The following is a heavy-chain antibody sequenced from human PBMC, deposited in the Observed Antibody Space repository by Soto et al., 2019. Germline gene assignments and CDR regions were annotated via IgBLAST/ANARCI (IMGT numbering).Heavy chain of an antibody. V-gene: IGHV4-4*02. CDR1: GGSISSSNW. J-gene: IGHJ4*02. Sequence: QVQLQESGPGLVRPSGTLALTCAVSGGSISSSNWWNWVRQPPGKGLEWIGEINHSGATNYNPSLISRVTISVDTSKNQFSLKLSSVTAAETAVYYCARAVGYCSGGSCHGLDYWGQGTLVTVSS. CDR2: INHSGAT. D-gene: IGHD2-15*01. CDR3: ARAVGYCSGGSCHGLDY.